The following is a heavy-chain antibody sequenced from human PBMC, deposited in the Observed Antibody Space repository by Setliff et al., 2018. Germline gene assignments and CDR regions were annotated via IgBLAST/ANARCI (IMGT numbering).Heavy chain of an antibody. CDR2: INAGNGNT. J-gene: IGHJ5*02. CDR1: GYTFTSYA. V-gene: IGHV1-3*01. Sequence: ASVKVSCKASGYTFTSYAMHWVRQAPGQRLEWMGWINAGNGNTKYSQKFQGRVTITADESTSTAYMELSSLRSEDTAVYYCARGYRGYYNFWSGSQGANWFDPWGQGTLVTVSS. CDR3: ARGYRGYYNFWSGSQGANWFDP. D-gene: IGHD3-3*01.